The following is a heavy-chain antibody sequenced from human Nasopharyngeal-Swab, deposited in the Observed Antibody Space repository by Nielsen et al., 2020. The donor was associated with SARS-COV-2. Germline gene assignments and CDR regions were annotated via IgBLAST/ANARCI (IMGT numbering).Heavy chain of an antibody. CDR2: IIPSFSRG. D-gene: IGHD2-15*01. V-gene: IGHV1-69*13. CDR3: ARDVHGGSWVFDY. J-gene: IGHJ4*02. CDR1: GGSFSTYA. Sequence: SVKVSCKASGGSFSTYAFSWVRQAPGQGLEWMGGIIPSFSRGNYAQKFQDRVTITADEATSTAYMERSSIRSEDTAVYYCARDVHGGSWVFDYWGQGTLGTVAS.